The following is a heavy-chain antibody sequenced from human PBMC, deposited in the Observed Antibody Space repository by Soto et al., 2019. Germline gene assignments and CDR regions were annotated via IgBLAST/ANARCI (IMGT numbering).Heavy chain of an antibody. V-gene: IGHV3-48*01. J-gene: IGHJ4*02. D-gene: IGHD3-16*01. CDR2: ISSESETI. CDR3: AGPEGGGE. CDR1: GFTFSAHT. Sequence: VQLVESGGGLVQPGGSLRLSCAASGFTFSAHTMNWVRQAPGKGLEWISYISSESETIYYADSVKGRFTISRDNAKNPLFSEKNRLGGGDPGCFFLAGPEGGGEWGQGTLVTVSS.